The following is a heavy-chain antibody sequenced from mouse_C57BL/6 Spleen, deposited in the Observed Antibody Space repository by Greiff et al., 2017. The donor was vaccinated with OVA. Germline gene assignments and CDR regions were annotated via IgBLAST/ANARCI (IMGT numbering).Heavy chain of an antibody. Sequence: EVMLVESGGGLVQPGGSLKLSCAASGFTFSDYYMYWVRQTPEKRLEWVAYISNGGGSTYYPDTVKGRFTISRDNAKNTLYLQMSCLKSEDTAMYYCARPDGTAWFAYWGQGTLVTVSA. J-gene: IGHJ3*01. CDR3: ARPDGTAWFAY. D-gene: IGHD2-1*01. V-gene: IGHV5-12*01. CDR2: ISNGGGST. CDR1: GFTFSDYY.